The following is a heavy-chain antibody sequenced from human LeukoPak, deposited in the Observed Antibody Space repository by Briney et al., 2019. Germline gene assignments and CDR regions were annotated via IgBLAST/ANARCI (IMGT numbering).Heavy chain of an antibody. D-gene: IGHD3-10*01. CDR1: GFTFTRSW. Sequence: AGGSLRLSCAASGFTFTRSWMQWVRQAPGKGLVWISRINTDGSSTSYADSVKGRFTVSRDNAKNTLYLEMNSLRAEDTAVYYCARVFNSGNYCRVYYFDYWGQGTLVTVSS. CDR3: ARVFNSGNYCRVYYFDY. J-gene: IGHJ4*02. V-gene: IGHV3-74*01. CDR2: INTDGSST.